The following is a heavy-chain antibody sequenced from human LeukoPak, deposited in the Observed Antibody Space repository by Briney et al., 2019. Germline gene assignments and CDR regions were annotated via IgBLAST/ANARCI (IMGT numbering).Heavy chain of an antibody. CDR2: ISGSGGST. CDR3: ARDPYSGSYGNYYYYFMDV. J-gene: IGHJ6*03. D-gene: IGHD1-26*01. Sequence: GGSLRLSCAASGFTFSSYAMSWVRQAPGKGLEWVSAISGSGGSTYYADSVKGRFTISRDNAKNSLYLQMDSLRAEDTAVYYCARDPYSGSYGNYYYYFMDVWGKGTTVTISS. CDR1: GFTFSSYA. V-gene: IGHV3-23*01.